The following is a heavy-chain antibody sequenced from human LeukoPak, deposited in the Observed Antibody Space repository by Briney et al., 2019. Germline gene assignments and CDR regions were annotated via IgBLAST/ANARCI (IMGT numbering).Heavy chain of an antibody. CDR1: GGSISSSPYY. D-gene: IGHD1-1*01. J-gene: IGHJ4*02. V-gene: IGHV4-39*01. CDR3: ARPTTGPATQGYDS. Sequence: SETLSLTCTVSGGSISSSPYYWAWIRQPPGRGLEWIGSIYYRGNTYHNPSLKSQVTISVDPSKNQFSLSVISVTAADTAVYFCARPTTGPATQGYDSWGQGILVTVAS. CDR2: IYYRGNT.